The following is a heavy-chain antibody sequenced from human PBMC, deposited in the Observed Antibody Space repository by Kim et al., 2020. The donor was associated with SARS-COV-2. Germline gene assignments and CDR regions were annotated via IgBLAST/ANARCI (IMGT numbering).Heavy chain of an antibody. D-gene: IGHD3-22*01. CDR3: AKGQTHYDSSGYYYSYGMDV. V-gene: IGHV3-30*02. Sequence: RFTISRDNSKNTLYLQMNMLRAEDTAVYYCAKGQTHYDSSGYYYSYGMDVWGQGTTVTVSS. J-gene: IGHJ6*02.